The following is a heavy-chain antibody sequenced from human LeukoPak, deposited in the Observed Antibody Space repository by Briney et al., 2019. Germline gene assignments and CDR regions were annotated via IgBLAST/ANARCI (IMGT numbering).Heavy chain of an antibody. CDR1: GFTFSNYA. CDR2: ISGSGGST. D-gene: IGHD1-26*01. V-gene: IGHV3-23*01. CDR3: AKAIVGATLYAFDI. Sequence: GGSLRLSCEASGFTFSNYAVNWVRQAPGKGLEWVSAISGSGGSTLYADSVKGRFTISRDNSKNTLYLQMNSLRAEDTAVYYCAKAIVGATLYAFDIWGQGTMVTVSS. J-gene: IGHJ3*02.